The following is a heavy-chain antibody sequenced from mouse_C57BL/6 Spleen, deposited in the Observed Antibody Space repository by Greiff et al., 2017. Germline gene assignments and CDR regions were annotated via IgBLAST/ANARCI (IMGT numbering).Heavy chain of an antibody. CDR2: IDPSDSYT. V-gene: IGHV1-59*01. Sequence: QVQLQQSGAELVRPGTSVKLSCKASGYTFTSYWMHWVKQRPGQGLEWIGVIDPSDSYTNYNQKFKGKATLTVDTSSSTAYMQLSSLTSEDSAVYYCARNGELGRGFAYWGQGTLVTVSA. CDR1: GYTFTSYW. J-gene: IGHJ3*01. D-gene: IGHD4-1*01. CDR3: ARNGELGRGFAY.